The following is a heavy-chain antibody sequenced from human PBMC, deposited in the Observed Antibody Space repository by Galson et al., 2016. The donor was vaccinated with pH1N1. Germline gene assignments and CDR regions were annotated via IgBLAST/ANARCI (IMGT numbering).Heavy chain of an antibody. CDR2: INQDGDKK. D-gene: IGHD3-9*01. J-gene: IGHJ4*02. CDR1: GFNFSNYW. CDR3: ARRYFDY. Sequence: SLRLSCAASGFNFSNYWMQWVRQAPGKGLQWVANINQDGDKKYYVGSVEGRFTISRDNAKNSLYLQMNNLRDVDTAMYFCARRYFDYWGQGALVTVSS. V-gene: IGHV3-7*01.